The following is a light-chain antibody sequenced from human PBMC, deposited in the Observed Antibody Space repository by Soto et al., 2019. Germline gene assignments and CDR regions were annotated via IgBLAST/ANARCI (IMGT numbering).Light chain of an antibody. CDR1: QSVSSSH. V-gene: IGKV3-20*01. CDR3: QQYGSSPFT. J-gene: IGKJ4*01. Sequence: EIVLTQSPGTLSLSPGERATLSCRASQSVSSSHLAWYQQKPGQAPRLLMYGASSRATDIPDRFSCSVSGTDFTLTISGLKPEDFAVYYCQQYGSSPFTFGGGTNVEI. CDR2: GAS.